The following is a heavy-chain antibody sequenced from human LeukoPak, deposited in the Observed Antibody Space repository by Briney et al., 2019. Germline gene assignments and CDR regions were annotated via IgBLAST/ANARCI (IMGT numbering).Heavy chain of an antibody. V-gene: IGHV4-31*03. D-gene: IGHD3-22*01. J-gene: IGHJ5*02. CDR2: IYYSGST. Sequence: SQTLSLTCTVSGGSISSGGYYWSWIRQHPGKGLEWIGYIYYSGSTYYNPSLKSRVTISVDTSKNQFSLKLSSVTAADTAVYYCARQYYYDSSGYSRFDPWGQGTLVTVSS. CDR3: ARQYYYDSSGYSRFDP. CDR1: GGSISSGGYY.